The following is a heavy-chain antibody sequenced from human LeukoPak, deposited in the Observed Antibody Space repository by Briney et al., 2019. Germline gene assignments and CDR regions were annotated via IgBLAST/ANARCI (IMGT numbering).Heavy chain of an antibody. CDR1: GVSISSYY. CDR2: IYYSGST. J-gene: IGHJ4*02. CDR3: AREGEDGDYTFDY. D-gene: IGHD4-17*01. V-gene: IGHV4-59*01. Sequence: KPSGTLSLSCTVSGVSISSYYWSWIRQPPGKGLEWVGYIYYSGSTNYNSSLKSRVSISVDTSKNQFSLKLCSVTAADTAVYYCAREGEDGDYTFDYWGQGTLVTVSS.